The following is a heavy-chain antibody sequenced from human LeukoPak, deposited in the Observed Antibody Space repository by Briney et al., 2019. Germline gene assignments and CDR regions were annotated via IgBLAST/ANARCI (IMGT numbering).Heavy chain of an antibody. CDR3: ARHEDEQQLASSPLGY. Sequence: SETLSLTCTVSGGSISSYYWSWIRQPAGKGLEWIGRIYTSGSTNYNPSLTSRVTMSVDTSKNQFSLKLSSVTAADTAVYYCARHEDEQQLASSPLGYWGQGTLVTVSS. CDR2: IYTSGST. V-gene: IGHV4-4*07. D-gene: IGHD6-13*01. CDR1: GGSISSYY. J-gene: IGHJ4*02.